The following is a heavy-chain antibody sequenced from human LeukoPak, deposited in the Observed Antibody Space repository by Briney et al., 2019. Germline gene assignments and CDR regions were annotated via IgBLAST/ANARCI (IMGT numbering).Heavy chain of an antibody. V-gene: IGHV4-59*01. CDR2: IYYSGST. CDR3: ARDLEWHDAFDI. J-gene: IGHJ3*02. CDR1: GGSISSYY. Sequence: SETLSLTCTVSGGSISSYYWSWIRQPPGKGLEWIGYIYYSGSTNYNPSLKSRVTISVDTSKNQFSLKLSSVTAADTAVYYCARDLEWHDAFDIWGQGTMVTVSS. D-gene: IGHD3-3*01.